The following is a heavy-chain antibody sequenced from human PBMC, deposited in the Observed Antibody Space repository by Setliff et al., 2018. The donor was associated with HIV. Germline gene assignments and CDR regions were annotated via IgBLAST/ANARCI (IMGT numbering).Heavy chain of an antibody. Sequence: SETLSLTCTVSGGSINNGAYYWSWIRHQPGRGLEWIGNIYYNGITHYNPSLKSRLSISIDTSKNQFYLQLNSVTAADTSVFYCAREIVRVALDIWGPGTAGTVSS. CDR3: AREIVRVALDI. J-gene: IGHJ3*02. V-gene: IGHV4-31*03. CDR1: GGSINNGAYY. D-gene: IGHD3-16*02. CDR2: IYYNGIT.